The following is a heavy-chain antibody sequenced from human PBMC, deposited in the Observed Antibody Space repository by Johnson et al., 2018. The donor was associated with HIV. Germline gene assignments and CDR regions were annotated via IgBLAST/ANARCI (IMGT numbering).Heavy chain of an antibody. CDR3: ARDLSWGAAGTGNAFDV. Sequence: QMLLVESGGGVVQPGRSLRLSSAASGFTFSSYGMHWVRQAPGKGLEWVAVISYAGTNEYYADSVKGRFTISRDNSKNTLYLQMNSLRAEDTAVYYCARDLSWGAAGTGNAFDVWGQGTMVTVSS. CDR2: ISYAGTNE. D-gene: IGHD6-13*01. CDR1: GFTFSSYG. V-gene: IGHV3-30*03. J-gene: IGHJ3*01.